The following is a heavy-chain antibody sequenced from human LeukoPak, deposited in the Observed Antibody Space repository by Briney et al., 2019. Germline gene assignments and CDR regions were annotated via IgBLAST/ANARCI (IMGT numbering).Heavy chain of an antibody. CDR3: ARRIPAGIGAFDM. D-gene: IGHD2-2*02. V-gene: IGHV1-69*06. CDR2: IIPIFGTA. CDR1: GGTFSSYA. J-gene: IGHJ3*02. Sequence: SVKVSCKASGGTFSSYAISWVRQAPGQGLEWMGGIIPIFGTADYAQKFQGRVTINADKSTSTAYMELSRLRSDDTAVYYCARRIPAGIGAFDMWGQGTMVTVSS.